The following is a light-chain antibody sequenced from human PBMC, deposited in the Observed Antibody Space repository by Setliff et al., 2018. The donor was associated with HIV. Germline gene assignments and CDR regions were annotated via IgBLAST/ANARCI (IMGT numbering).Light chain of an antibody. Sequence: QSALAQPRSVSGSPGQSVTISCTGTNSDVGGYDYVSWYQQHPGKAPRLIIYDVSKWPSGVPDRFSGSTSANTASLTISGLQPEDEADYYCSSYTGTYSFLFGGGTKVTVL. CDR1: NSDVGGYDY. V-gene: IGLV2-11*01. CDR2: DVS. CDR3: SSYTGTYSFL. J-gene: IGLJ2*01.